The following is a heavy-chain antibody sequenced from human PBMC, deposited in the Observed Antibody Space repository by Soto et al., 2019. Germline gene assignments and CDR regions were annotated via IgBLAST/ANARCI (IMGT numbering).Heavy chain of an antibody. V-gene: IGHV4-30-2*01. Sequence: ASETLSLTCAVSGGSISSGGYSWSWIRQPPGKGLEWIGYIHQSGSTYYNPSLKSRVTISVDRSRNQFSLKLSSVTAADTAVYFCATQSYSNSGAYYYYAMDVWGQGTTVTVSS. CDR3: ATQSYSNSGAYYYYAMDV. CDR1: GGSISSGGYS. J-gene: IGHJ6*02. D-gene: IGHD4-4*01. CDR2: IHQSGST.